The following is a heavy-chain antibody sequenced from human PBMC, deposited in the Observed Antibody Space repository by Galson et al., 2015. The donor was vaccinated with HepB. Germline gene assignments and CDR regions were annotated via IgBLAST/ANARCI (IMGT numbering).Heavy chain of an antibody. CDR1: GYTFTSYY. CDR3: ARGPRYYYGSGSSYSAAVGHDFDY. D-gene: IGHD3-10*01. V-gene: IGHV1-46*01. Sequence: SVKVSCKASGYTFTSYYMHWVRQAPGQGLEWMGIINPSGGSTSYAQKFQGRVTMTRDTSTSTVYMGLSSLRSEDTAVYYCARGPRYYYGSGSSYSAAVGHDFDYWGQGTLVTVSS. CDR2: INPSGGST. J-gene: IGHJ4*02.